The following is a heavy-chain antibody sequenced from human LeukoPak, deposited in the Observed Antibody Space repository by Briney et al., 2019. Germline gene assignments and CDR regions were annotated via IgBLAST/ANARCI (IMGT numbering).Heavy chain of an antibody. CDR3: AKWVSSRWDELYYFDY. D-gene: IGHD6-19*01. J-gene: IGHJ4*02. CDR1: GFTFDEYA. Sequence: QPGGSLRLSCAASGFTFDEYAMHWVRQAPGKGLEWVSGISWNSGSMDYAASVKGRFTISRDNAKNSLYLQMNSLRHEDTAVYYCAKWVSSRWDELYYFDYWGQGTLVTVSS. CDR2: ISWNSGSM. V-gene: IGHV3-9*01.